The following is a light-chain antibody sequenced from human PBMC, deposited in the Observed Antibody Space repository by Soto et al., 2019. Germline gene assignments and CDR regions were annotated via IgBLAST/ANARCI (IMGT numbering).Light chain of an antibody. Sequence: EIVLTQSPGTLSLSPGERATLSCRASQSVSSSYLAWYQQKPGQAPRLLIYGASSGATGIPDRFSGSGSGTDFTLTISRLEPEDVAVYYCQQYGSSPFGQGTRLEVK. CDR2: GAS. J-gene: IGKJ5*01. V-gene: IGKV3-20*01. CDR1: QSVSSSY. CDR3: QQYGSSP.